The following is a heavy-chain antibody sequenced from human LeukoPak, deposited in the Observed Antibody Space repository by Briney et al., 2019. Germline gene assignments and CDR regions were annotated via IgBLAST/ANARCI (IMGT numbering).Heavy chain of an antibody. CDR3: TKDISAGGLDN. V-gene: IGHV3-9*01. CDR2: ISWNSGSI. CDR1: GFTFDDYA. Sequence: GGSLRLSCAASGFTFDDYAMHWVRQAPGKGLEWVSGISWNSGSIGYADSVKGRFTISRDNAKNSLYLQMNSLRPEDTALYYCTKDISAGGLDNWGQGTLVTVSS. D-gene: IGHD6-13*01. J-gene: IGHJ4*02.